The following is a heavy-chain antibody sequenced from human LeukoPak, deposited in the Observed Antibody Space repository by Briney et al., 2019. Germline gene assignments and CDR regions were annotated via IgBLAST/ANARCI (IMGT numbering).Heavy chain of an antibody. J-gene: IGHJ4*02. V-gene: IGHV4-59*01. D-gene: IGHD6-19*01. CDR1: GGSISSYY. Sequence: SETLSLTCTVSGGSISSYYWSWIRQPPGEGLEWIGYIYYSGSTNYNPSLKRRVTISVDTSKNQFSLKLSSVTAADTAVYYCARDRGSGWYNYFDYWGQGTLVTVSS. CDR3: ARDRGSGWYNYFDY. CDR2: IYYSGST.